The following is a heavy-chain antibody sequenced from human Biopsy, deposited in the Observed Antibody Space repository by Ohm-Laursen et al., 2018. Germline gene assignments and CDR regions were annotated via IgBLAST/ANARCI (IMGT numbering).Heavy chain of an antibody. D-gene: IGHD3-9*01. CDR1: GGTFSNYG. CDR2: NIPILGTG. CDR3: ATKLTGYFHH. J-gene: IGHJ1*01. Sequence: SSVKVSCKAPGGTFSNYGVNWVRQAPGQGLEWLGGNIPILGTGNYAQKFQDRVTVAADTSTSTAAMELRSLRSDDTAVYYCATKLTGYFHHWGQRTLVIVSS. V-gene: IGHV1-69*06.